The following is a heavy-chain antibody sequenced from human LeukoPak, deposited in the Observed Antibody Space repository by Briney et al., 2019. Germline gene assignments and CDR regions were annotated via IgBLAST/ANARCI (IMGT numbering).Heavy chain of an antibody. CDR2: ISGSGGST. V-gene: IGHV3-23*01. D-gene: IGHD2-15*01. Sequence: GGSLRLSCAASGFTFSSYAMSWVRQAPGKGLEWVAAISGSGGSTYYADSVKGRFTISRDNSKNTLYLQMNSLRAEDTAVYYCAKPRYCSGGSCYFDYWGQGTLVTVSS. J-gene: IGHJ4*02. CDR1: GFTFSSYA. CDR3: AKPRYCSGGSCYFDY.